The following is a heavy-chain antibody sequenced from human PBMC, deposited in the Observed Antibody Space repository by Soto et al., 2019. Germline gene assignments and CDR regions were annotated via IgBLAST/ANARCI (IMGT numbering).Heavy chain of an antibody. CDR1: GGSISSSIYY. Sequence: SETLSLTCTVSGGSISSSIYYWGWIRQPPGKGLEWIGSIFYSGSTYYNPSLKSRVTISVDTSKNQFSLKLTSVTAADTAVYYCARRYSSAFDIWGQGTMVTVSS. J-gene: IGHJ3*02. CDR3: ARRYSSAFDI. V-gene: IGHV4-39*01. CDR2: IFYSGST. D-gene: IGHD6-13*01.